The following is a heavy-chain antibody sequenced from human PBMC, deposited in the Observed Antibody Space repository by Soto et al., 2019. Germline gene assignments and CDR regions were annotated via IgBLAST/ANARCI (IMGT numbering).Heavy chain of an antibody. Sequence: EVQLLESGGGLVQPGGSLRLSCAASGFTFSSYAMSWVRQAPGKGLEWVSAISGGGGSTYYADSVKGRFTISRDNSKNTLYLQMNSLRAEDTAVYYCAKDSCSGGSCYGAFDIWGQGTMVTVSS. CDR1: GFTFSSYA. CDR2: ISGGGGST. D-gene: IGHD2-15*01. CDR3: AKDSCSGGSCYGAFDI. J-gene: IGHJ3*02. V-gene: IGHV3-23*01.